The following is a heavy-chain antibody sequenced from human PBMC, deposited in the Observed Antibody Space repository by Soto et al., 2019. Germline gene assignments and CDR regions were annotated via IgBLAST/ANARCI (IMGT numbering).Heavy chain of an antibody. Sequence: QVQLVESGGGVVQPGRSLRLSCAASGFTFSSYAMHWVRQAPGKGLEWVAVISYDGSNKYYADSVKGRFTISRDNSKNTLYLQMNSLRAEDTAVYYCARATGEMVTIEPFDYWGQGTLVTVSS. CDR1: GFTFSSYA. V-gene: IGHV3-30-3*01. CDR2: ISYDGSNK. D-gene: IGHD5-18*01. CDR3: ARATGEMVTIEPFDY. J-gene: IGHJ4*02.